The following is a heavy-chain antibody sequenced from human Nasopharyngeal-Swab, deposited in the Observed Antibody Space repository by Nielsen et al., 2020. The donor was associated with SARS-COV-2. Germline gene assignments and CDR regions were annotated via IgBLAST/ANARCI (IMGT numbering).Heavy chain of an antibody. D-gene: IGHD2-2*01. Sequence: GGSLRLSCAASGFTFSSYSMSWVRQAPGKGLEWVSSISSSSSYIYYADSVKGRFTISRDNAKNSLYLQMNSLRAEDTAVYYCAKSECSSTSCYVDYYYYYMDVWGKGTTVTVSS. CDR2: ISSSSSYI. CDR3: AKSECSSTSCYVDYYYYYMDV. J-gene: IGHJ6*03. V-gene: IGHV3-21*01. CDR1: GFTFSSYS.